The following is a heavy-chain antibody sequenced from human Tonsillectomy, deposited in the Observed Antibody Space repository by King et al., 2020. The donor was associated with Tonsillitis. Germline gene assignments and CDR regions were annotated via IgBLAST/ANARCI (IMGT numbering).Heavy chain of an antibody. D-gene: IGHD6-6*01. V-gene: IGHV3-30*18. CDR3: AKLPEYGNAFDI. CDR1: GFTFSSYG. CDR2: ISYDGSNK. Sequence: VQLVESGGGVVQPGRSLRLSCAASGFTFSSYGMHWVRQAPGKGLEWVAVISYDGSNKYYADSVKGRFTISRDNSKNTLYLQMNSLRAEDTAVYYCAKLPEYGNAFDIWGQGTMVTVSS. J-gene: IGHJ3*02.